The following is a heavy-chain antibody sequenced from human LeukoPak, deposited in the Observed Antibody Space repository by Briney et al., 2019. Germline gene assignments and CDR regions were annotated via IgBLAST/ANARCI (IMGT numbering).Heavy chain of an antibody. D-gene: IGHD3-10*01. V-gene: IGHV3-33*01. CDR1: GFTFSSYG. CDR2: IWYDGSNK. CDR3: ARDTEGSGSYYQFDY. J-gene: IGHJ4*02. Sequence: GRSLRLSCAASGFTFSSYGMHWVRQAPGKGLEWVAVIWYDGSNKYYADSVKGRFTISRDNSKITLYLQMNSLRAEDTAVYYCARDTEGSGSYYQFDYWGQGTLVTVSS.